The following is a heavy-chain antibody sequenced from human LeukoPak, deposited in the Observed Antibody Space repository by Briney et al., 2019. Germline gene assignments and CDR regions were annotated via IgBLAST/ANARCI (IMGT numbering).Heavy chain of an antibody. Sequence: GGSLRLSCAVSGFTFSSSYMNWVRQAPGKGLEWVANIKQDGSEKYYVDSVKGRFTISRDNAKNSLNLQMNSLRAEDTAVYYCARDRGPYSDWGQGTLVTVSS. D-gene: IGHD3-10*01. CDR2: IKQDGSEK. CDR1: GFTFSSSY. CDR3: ARDRGPYSD. V-gene: IGHV3-7*01. J-gene: IGHJ4*02.